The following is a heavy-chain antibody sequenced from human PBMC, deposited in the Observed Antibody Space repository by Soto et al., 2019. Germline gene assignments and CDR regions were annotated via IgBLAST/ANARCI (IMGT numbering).Heavy chain of an antibody. CDR1: GFAFSNYS. CDR2: IRSSGSPT. CDR3: ARMTSSLSPGR. J-gene: IGHJ4*02. V-gene: IGHV3-48*01. Sequence: GGSLRLSCVGSGFAFSNYSMNWVRQAPGKGLVWVSYIRSSGSPTYYAGSVKGRFTISIDNAKKSLYLQMNSLRAEDTAVYYCARMTSSLSPGRWGQGTLVTVSS. D-gene: IGHD2-2*01.